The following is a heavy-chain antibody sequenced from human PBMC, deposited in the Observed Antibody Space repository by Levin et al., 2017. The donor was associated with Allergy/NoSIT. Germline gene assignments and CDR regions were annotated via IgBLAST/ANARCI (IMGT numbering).Heavy chain of an antibody. V-gene: IGHV3-66*01. CDR3: SSAPGFSDY. CDR1: GFTVSTNY. J-gene: IGHJ4*02. CDR2: IFSGGST. Sequence: PSETLSLTCEASGFTVSTNYMAWVRQAPGKGLEWVSVIFSGGSTYYADSVKGRFTISRDNSKNTLYLQMNRLRVEDTAIYYCSSAPGFSDYWGQGTQVTVSS.